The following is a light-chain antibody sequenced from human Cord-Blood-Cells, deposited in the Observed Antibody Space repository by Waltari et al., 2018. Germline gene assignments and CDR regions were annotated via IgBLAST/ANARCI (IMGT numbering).Light chain of an antibody. V-gene: IGLV2-8*01. Sequence: QSALTQPPSASGSPGQSVTISCTGTSRDVRGYNYVSWYQQHPGKAPKRMIYEVSKRPSGVPDRFSGSKSGNTASLTVSGLQAEDEADYYCSSYAGSILYVFGTGTKVTVL. CDR2: EVS. CDR1: SRDVRGYNY. CDR3: SSYAGSILYV. J-gene: IGLJ1*01.